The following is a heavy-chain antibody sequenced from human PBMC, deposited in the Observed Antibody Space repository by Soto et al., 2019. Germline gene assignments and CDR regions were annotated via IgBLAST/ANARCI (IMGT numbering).Heavy chain of an antibody. CDR1: GFSLSTSGLS. D-gene: IGHD6-13*01. Sequence: QITLKESGPTLVKPTQTLTLTCTFSGFSLSTSGLSVGWIRQPPGKALEWLALIYWDDDKRYSPSLKSRLTITKHTSKNQVVLTMTNMDPVDTATYYCAHSGAAGWLIDYWGQGTLVTVSS. V-gene: IGHV2-5*02. CDR2: IYWDDDK. CDR3: AHSGAAGWLIDY. J-gene: IGHJ4*02.